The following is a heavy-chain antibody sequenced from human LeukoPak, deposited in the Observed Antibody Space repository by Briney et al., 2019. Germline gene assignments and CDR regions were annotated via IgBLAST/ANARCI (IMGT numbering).Heavy chain of an antibody. CDR2: ANQDGSEK. V-gene: IGHV3-7*01. CDR3: ARDYGGNSIDY. D-gene: IGHD4-23*01. CDR1: AFSFSSFW. J-gene: IGHJ4*02. Sequence: GGSLRLSCAASAFSFSSFWMSWVRQAPGRELEWVANANQDGSEKYYVDSVKGRFTISRDNAKNSVYLQMNSLRGEDSAVYYCARDYGGNSIDYWGQGTLVTVSS.